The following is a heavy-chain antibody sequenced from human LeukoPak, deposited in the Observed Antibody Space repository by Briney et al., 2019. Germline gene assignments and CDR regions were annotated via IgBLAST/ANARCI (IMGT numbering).Heavy chain of an antibody. Sequence: ASVKVSCKASGYTFISHYLYWVRQAPGQGLEWMGTINPSSGNASYAQKFQGRVTMTRDTSTSTVYMELSSLRSEDTAVYYCARVFGYCSGGSCYYYYGMDVWGQGTTVTVSS. CDR3: ARVFGYCSGGSCYYYYGMDV. D-gene: IGHD2-15*01. V-gene: IGHV1-46*01. J-gene: IGHJ6*02. CDR2: INPSSGNA. CDR1: GYTFISHY.